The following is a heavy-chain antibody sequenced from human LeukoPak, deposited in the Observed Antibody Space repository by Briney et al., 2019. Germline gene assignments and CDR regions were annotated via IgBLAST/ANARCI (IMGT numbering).Heavy chain of an antibody. Sequence: PSETLSLTCTVSGGSISGYYWSWIRQPPGKGLEWIGYIYYSGSTNYNPSLKSRVTISVDTSKNQFSLKLSSVPAADTAVYYCARDLRGQDFDYWGQGTLVTVSS. CDR3: ARDLRGQDFDY. CDR1: GGSISGYY. CDR2: IYYSGST. V-gene: IGHV4-59*12. J-gene: IGHJ4*02.